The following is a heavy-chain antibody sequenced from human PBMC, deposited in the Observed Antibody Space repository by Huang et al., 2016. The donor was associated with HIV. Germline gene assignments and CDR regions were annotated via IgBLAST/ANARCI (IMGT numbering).Heavy chain of an antibody. CDR1: GGSIQSRNYY. CDR2: SYYSGSP. Sequence: QLQLQESGPGLVQPSDTLSLNCTLSGGSIQSRNYYWGWVRQAPGKGREWIGDSYYSGSPYYKPSRRSRVSLSVDTSKNQVTLKVNAVIAADTAVYYCARRQGSGYYFYFDYWGRGSPVTVSA. J-gene: IGHJ4*02. CDR3: ARRQGSGYYFYFDY. V-gene: IGHV4-39*01. D-gene: IGHD3-22*01.